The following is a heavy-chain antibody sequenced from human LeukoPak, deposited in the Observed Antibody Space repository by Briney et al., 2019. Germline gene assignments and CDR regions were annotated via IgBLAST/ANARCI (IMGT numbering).Heavy chain of an antibody. V-gene: IGHV3-33*01. CDR1: GFSVTNYG. CDR2: IWYDGSNK. D-gene: IGHD2-8*01. J-gene: IGHJ6*03. Sequence: GGSQRLSCAASGFSVTNYGIHWVRQAPGKGLEWVAVIWYDGSNKYYADSVKGRFTISRDNSKNTLYLQMNSLRAEDTAVYYCTRTNGARTRYYYYYMDVWGKGTTVTVSS. CDR3: TRTNGARTRYYYYYMDV.